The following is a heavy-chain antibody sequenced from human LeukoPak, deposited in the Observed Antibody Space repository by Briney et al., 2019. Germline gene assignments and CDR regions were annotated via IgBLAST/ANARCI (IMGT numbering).Heavy chain of an antibody. CDR3: TRGGRIAARTHDAFDI. V-gene: IGHV1-69*05. J-gene: IGHJ3*02. CDR2: IIPIFGTA. D-gene: IGHD6-6*01. CDR1: GDTFSSYA. Sequence: SVKVSCKASGDTFSSYAISLVRQAPGQGLEWMGRIIPIFGTANYAQKFQGRVTITTYESTSTAYMELSSLRSEDTPVYYCTRGGRIAARTHDAFDIWGQETMVTVSS.